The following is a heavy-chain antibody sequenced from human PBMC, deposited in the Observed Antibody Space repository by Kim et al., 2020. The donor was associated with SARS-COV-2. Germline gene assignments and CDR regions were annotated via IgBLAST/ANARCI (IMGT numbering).Heavy chain of an antibody. CDR3: AKDMGAFDWLSLITFYGMDV. Sequence: RFTISRDNSKNTLYLQMNSLRAEDTAVYYCAKDMGAFDWLSLITFYGMDVWGQGTTVTVSS. J-gene: IGHJ6*02. V-gene: IGHV3-30*02. D-gene: IGHD3-9*01.